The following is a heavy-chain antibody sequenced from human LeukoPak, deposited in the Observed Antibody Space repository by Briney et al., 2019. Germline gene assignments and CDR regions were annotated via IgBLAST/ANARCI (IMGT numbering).Heavy chain of an antibody. J-gene: IGHJ3*02. CDR2: IWYDGSNK. D-gene: IGHD2-15*01. V-gene: IGHV3-33*01. CDR1: GFTFSSYG. CDR3: ARESGGYHVGAFDI. Sequence: GGSLRLSCAASGFTFSSYGMHWVRQAPGKGLEWVAVIWYDGSNKYYADSVKGRFTISRDNSKNTLYLQMNSLGIEDTAVYYCARESGGYHVGAFDIWGQGTVVTVSS.